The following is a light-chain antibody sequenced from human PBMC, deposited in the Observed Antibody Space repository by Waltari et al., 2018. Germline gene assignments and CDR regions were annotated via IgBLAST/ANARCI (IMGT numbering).Light chain of an antibody. Sequence: DIQMTQSPSTLSAPVGDSVTITCRASQIISSWLAWYQQKPGKAPKLLIYKASSLESGVPTRFSGSGSGTEFTLTISSLQPDDFATYYCQQYNSYRETFGQGTKVEIK. CDR2: KAS. CDR1: QIISSW. CDR3: QQYNSYRET. V-gene: IGKV1-5*03. J-gene: IGKJ1*01.